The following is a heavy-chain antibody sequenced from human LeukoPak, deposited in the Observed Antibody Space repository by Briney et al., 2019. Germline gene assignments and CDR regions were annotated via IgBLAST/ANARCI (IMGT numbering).Heavy chain of an antibody. CDR1: GYTFTTHG. V-gene: IGHV1-18*01. CDR3: ARDGYFDL. CDR2: ISAHNDNT. J-gene: IGHJ2*01. Sequence: ASVKVSCKASGYTFTTHGIAWVRQAPGQGLEWMGWISAHNDNTNYAQSLQGRVTMTTDTSTNTAYMELRSLRSDDTAVYYCARDGYFDLWGHGTLVTVSS.